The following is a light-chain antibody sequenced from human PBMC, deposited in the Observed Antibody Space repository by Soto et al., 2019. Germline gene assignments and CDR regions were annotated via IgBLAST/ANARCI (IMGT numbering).Light chain of an antibody. CDR2: EVS. V-gene: IGLV2-14*01. CDR3: SSYTASSTYV. Sequence: QSVLTQPASVSGSPGQSVTISCTGTSSDVGGYNHVSWYQQHQGKAPKVMIYEVSYRPSGVSSRFSGSKSGNTASLTISGLQAEDEADYYCSSYTASSTYVFGGGTKVTVL. CDR1: SSDVGGYNH. J-gene: IGLJ1*01.